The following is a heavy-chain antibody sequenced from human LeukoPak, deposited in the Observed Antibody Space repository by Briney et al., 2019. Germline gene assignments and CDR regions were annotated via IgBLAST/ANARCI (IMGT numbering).Heavy chain of an antibody. V-gene: IGHV3-30*18. J-gene: IGHJ4*02. CDR3: AKDGGWAFDY. Sequence: GRSLRLSCAASGFTFSSYGMHWVRQAPGKGLEWVAVISYDGSNKYYADSVKGRFTISRDNSKNTLCLQMNSLRAEDTAVYYCAKDGGWAFDYWGQGTLVTVSS. D-gene: IGHD6-19*01. CDR1: GFTFSSYG. CDR2: ISYDGSNK.